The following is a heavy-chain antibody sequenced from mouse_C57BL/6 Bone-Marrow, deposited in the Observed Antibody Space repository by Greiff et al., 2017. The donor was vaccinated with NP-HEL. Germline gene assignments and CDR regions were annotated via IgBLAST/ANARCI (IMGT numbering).Heavy chain of an antibody. D-gene: IGHD2-3*01. CDR3: ARGWLLRDY. CDR2: ISDGGSYT. Sequence: DVMLVESGGGLVKPGGSLKLSCAASGFTFSSYAMSWVRQTPEKRLEWVATISDGGSYTYYPDNVKGRFTISRDNAKNNLYLQMSHLKSEDTAMYYCARGWLLRDYWGQGTTLTVSS. V-gene: IGHV5-4*03. J-gene: IGHJ2*01. CDR1: GFTFSSYA.